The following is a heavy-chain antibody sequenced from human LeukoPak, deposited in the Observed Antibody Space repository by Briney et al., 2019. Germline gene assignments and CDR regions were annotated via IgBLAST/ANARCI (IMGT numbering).Heavy chain of an antibody. Sequence: PSETLSLTCTVSGDSISSSNWFWGWIRLPPGKGPEWIGSIYNSGNSYYNPSLESRVSMSVDTSKNQFSLKLSSVTAADTAVYYCARLDSLWFGELLMSFWGQGTLVTVSS. CDR1: GDSISSSNWF. D-gene: IGHD3-10*01. CDR2: IYNSGNS. J-gene: IGHJ4*02. CDR3: ARLDSLWFGELLMSF. V-gene: IGHV4-39*01.